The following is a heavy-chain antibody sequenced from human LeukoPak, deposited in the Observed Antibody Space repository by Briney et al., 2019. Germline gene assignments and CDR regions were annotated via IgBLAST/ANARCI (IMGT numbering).Heavy chain of an antibody. CDR3: ARSKPEYSSSSLNFQH. CDR2: VYPGDSDS. D-gene: IGHD6-6*01. V-gene: IGHV5-51*01. CDR1: GYSFISYW. Sequence: GESLKISCKGSGYSFISYWIGWVRQMPGKGLEWMGNVYPGDSDSRYSPSFQGQVTISADKSIRTAYLQWSSLKASDTAMYYCARSKPEYSSSSLNFQHWGQGTLVTVSS. J-gene: IGHJ1*01.